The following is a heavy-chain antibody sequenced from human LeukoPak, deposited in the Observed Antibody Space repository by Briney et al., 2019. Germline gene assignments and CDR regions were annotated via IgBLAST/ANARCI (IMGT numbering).Heavy chain of an antibody. J-gene: IGHJ4*02. CDR1: GFTFSSYA. Sequence: GGSLRLSCAASGFTFSSYAMHWVRQAPGKGLGWVAVISYDGSNKYYADSVKGRFTISRDNSKNTLYLQMNSLRAEDTAVYYCARDFGGSTSGYDWRQDGSLDYWGQGTLVTVSS. CDR2: ISYDGSNK. V-gene: IGHV3-30*04. CDR3: ARDFGGSTSGYDWRQDGSLDY. D-gene: IGHD5-12*01.